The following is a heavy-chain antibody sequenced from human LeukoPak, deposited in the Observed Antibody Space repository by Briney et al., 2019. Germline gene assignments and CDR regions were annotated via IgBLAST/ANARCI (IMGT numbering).Heavy chain of an antibody. CDR1: GYTFTSYG. D-gene: IGHD3-9*01. Sequence: EASVKVSCKASGYTFTSYGISWVRQAPGQGLEWMGWINPHSGGTNYAQKFQGGVTMTRDTSITTAYMELSSLRSDDTAVYYCARSPDILTGEKFDYWGQGTLVTVSS. CDR2: INPHSGGT. CDR3: ARSPDILTGEKFDY. V-gene: IGHV1-2*02. J-gene: IGHJ4*02.